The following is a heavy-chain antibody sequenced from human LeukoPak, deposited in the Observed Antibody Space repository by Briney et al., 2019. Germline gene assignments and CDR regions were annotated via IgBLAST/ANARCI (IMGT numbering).Heavy chain of an antibody. CDR2: INPNSGGT. V-gene: IGHV1-2*02. D-gene: IGHD4-17*01. CDR3: AREKYGDYGYAFGY. CDR1: GYTFTGYY. J-gene: IGHJ4*02. Sequence: ASVKVSCKASGYTFTGYYMHWLRQAPGQGLEWMGWINPNSGGTNYAQKFQGRVTMTRDTSISTAYMELSRLRSDDTAVYCCAREKYGDYGYAFGYWGQGTLVRVSS.